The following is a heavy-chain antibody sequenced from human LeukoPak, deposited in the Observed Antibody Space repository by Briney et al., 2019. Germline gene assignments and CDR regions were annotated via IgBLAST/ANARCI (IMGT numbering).Heavy chain of an antibody. CDR1: GFTFDDYA. J-gene: IGHJ3*02. Sequence: GRSLRLSCAASGFTFDDYAMHWVRQAPGKGLEWVSGISWNSGSIGYADSVKGRFTISRDNAKNSLYLQMNSLRAEDTALYYCAKDSIYYARRAFDIWGQGTMVTVSS. CDR3: AKDSIYYARRAFDI. D-gene: IGHD3-16*01. V-gene: IGHV3-9*01. CDR2: ISWNSGSI.